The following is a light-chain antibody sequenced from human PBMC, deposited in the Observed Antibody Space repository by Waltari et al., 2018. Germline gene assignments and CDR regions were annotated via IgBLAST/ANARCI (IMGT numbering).Light chain of an antibody. J-gene: IGLJ3*02. Sequence: QTVVTQEPSLTVSPGGTVTLTCASSTVPVPNPYFPTWFQQKPGQAPRPLIYSTNNKHSWTPARFSGSLLGGRAALTLSGVRPEDEADYYCLLYYGDSGVFGGGTKLTVL. V-gene: IGLV7-43*01. CDR2: STN. CDR3: LLYYGDSGV. CDR1: TVPVPNPYF.